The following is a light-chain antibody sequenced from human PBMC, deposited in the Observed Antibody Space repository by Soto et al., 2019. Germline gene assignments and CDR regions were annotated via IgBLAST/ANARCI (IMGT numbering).Light chain of an antibody. CDR2: GAS. V-gene: IGKV1-39*01. CDR1: QNITDF. CDR3: QQSYTTLT. Sequence: DIQMTQSPPSLSASVGDRVTIACRASQNITDFLNWYQQTAGKAPKLLIYGASRLPSGIPSRFSGSGSGTDFTLNIRGLQPEDFATYYCQQSYTTLTFGGGTKVEI. J-gene: IGKJ4*01.